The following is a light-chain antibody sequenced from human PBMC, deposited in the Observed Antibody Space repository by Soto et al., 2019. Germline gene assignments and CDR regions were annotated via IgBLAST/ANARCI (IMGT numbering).Light chain of an antibody. CDR2: KAS. V-gene: IGKV1-5*03. J-gene: IGKJ4*01. CDR1: QSIGNW. Sequence: DIQMTQSPSTLSASVGDRATITCRASQSIGNWLAWYQQKPGKAPKLLIYKASSLESGVPSRFSGSGSGTEFTLTISSLQPDDLATYYCQQYDTYTLTFGGGTRVEIK. CDR3: QQYDTYTLT.